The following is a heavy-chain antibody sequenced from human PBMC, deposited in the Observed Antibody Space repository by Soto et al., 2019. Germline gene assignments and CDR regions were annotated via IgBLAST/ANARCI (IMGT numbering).Heavy chain of an antibody. CDR3: ERKGYGVVFDA. Sequence: QVHLVQSGAEVKKPGASVKVSCKASGYTLTDYYLHWVRQAPGQGLEWMGWINPGSGATKYKEKFEGRLTLTRDTSISTGFMELSNLRSAGTATSFCERKGYGVVFDAWAQGTIVSVCS. CDR2: INPGSGAT. D-gene: IGHD3-16*01. J-gene: IGHJ3*01. CDR1: GYTLTDYY. V-gene: IGHV1-2*02.